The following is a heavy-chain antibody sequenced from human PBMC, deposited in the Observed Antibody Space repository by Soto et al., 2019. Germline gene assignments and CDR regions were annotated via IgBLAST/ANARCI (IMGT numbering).Heavy chain of an antibody. V-gene: IGHV1-69*13. D-gene: IGHD2-15*01. CDR1: GGTFSSYA. CDR2: IIPIFGTA. CDR3: TTDLWRIAVVVGSTGYFNP. J-gene: IGHJ5*02. Sequence: SVKVSCKASGGTFSSYAISWVRQAPGQGLEWMGGIIPIFGTANYAQKFQGRVTITADESTSTAYMELNSLKTEDTAVYYCTTDLWRIAVVVGSTGYFNPWGQGTPVTVSS.